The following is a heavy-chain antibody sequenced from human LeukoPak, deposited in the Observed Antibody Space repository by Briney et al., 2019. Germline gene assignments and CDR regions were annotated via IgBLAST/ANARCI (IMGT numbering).Heavy chain of an antibody. D-gene: IGHD3-22*01. Sequence: GESLRLSCTVSGFTFADYGMTWVRQAPGKGLEWVSYISSSGSSIYYADSVKGRFTISRDSAKNSLYLQMNSLRAEDTAVYYCARDGEDYDSSGYYYYFDYWGQGTLVTVSS. V-gene: IGHV3-48*03. J-gene: IGHJ4*02. CDR3: ARDGEDYDSSGYYYYFDY. CDR1: GFTFADYG. CDR2: ISSSGSSI.